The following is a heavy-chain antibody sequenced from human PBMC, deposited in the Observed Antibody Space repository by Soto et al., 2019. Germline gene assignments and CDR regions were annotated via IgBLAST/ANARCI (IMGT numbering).Heavy chain of an antibody. Sequence: PGGSLRLSCVASGFTFTNYVMSWVRQAPGKGLEWVAAISVSGGSTFYADSVKGRFIISRDNSKNTLSLQMNSLRAEDTAVYFCARVQILQLERIFDYWGQGALVTVSS. J-gene: IGHJ4*02. V-gene: IGHV3-23*01. CDR3: ARVQILQLERIFDY. D-gene: IGHD4-4*01. CDR2: ISVSGGST. CDR1: GFTFTNYV.